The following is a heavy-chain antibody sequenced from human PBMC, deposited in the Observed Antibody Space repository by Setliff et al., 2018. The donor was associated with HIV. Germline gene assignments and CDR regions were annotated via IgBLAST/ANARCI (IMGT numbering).Heavy chain of an antibody. CDR3: ARESGICGGDCHYAFDM. D-gene: IGHD2-21*02. J-gene: IGHJ3*02. CDR1: GGTFSTHS. Sequence: SVKVSCKASGGTFSTHSISWVRQAPGQGLEWMGGIIPIFGTTNYARKFQGRVTISADDSTSTAYMDLNDLRSEDTAVYYCARESGICGGDCHYAFDMWGHGTRVTVSS. CDR2: IIPIFGTT. V-gene: IGHV1-69*13.